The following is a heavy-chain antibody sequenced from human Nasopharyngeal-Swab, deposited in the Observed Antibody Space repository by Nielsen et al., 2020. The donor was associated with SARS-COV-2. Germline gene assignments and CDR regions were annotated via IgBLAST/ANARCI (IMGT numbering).Heavy chain of an antibody. D-gene: IGHD1-26*01. CDR2: IWYDGSNK. CDR1: GFTFSSYG. V-gene: IGHV3-30*02. Sequence: GGSLRLSCAASGFTFSSYGMHWVRQAPGKGLEWVAVIWYDGSNKYYADSVKGRFTISRDNSKNTLYLQMNSLRAEDTAVYYCAKGYSGSYLDAFDIWGQGTMVTVSS. J-gene: IGHJ3*02. CDR3: AKGYSGSYLDAFDI.